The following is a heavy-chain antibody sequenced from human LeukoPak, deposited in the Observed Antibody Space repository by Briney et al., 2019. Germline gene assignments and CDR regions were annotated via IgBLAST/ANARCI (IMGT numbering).Heavy chain of an antibody. Sequence: PSETLSLTCTVSGGSISSGSYYWSWIRQPAGKGLEWIGRIYTSRSTNYNPSLKSRVTISVDTSKNQFSLKLSSVTAADTAVYYCARDNPIALATIDYWGQGTLVTVSS. D-gene: IGHD6-19*01. CDR2: IYTSRST. CDR3: ARDNPIALATIDY. V-gene: IGHV4-61*02. J-gene: IGHJ4*02. CDR1: GGSISSGSYY.